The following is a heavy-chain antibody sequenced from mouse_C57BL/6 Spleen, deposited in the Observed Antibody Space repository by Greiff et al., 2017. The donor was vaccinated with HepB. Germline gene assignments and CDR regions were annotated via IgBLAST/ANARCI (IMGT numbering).Heavy chain of an antibody. V-gene: IGHV1-5*01. Sequence: VQLQQSGTVLARPGASVKMSCKTSGYTFTSYWMHWVKQRPGQGLEWIGAIYPGNSDTSYNQKLKGKANLTAVTSASTAYVELSSLTNEDSADYYCTRDYYGSSSKGYFDVWGTGTTVTVSS. J-gene: IGHJ1*03. CDR3: TRDYYGSSSKGYFDV. D-gene: IGHD1-1*01. CDR2: IYPGNSDT. CDR1: GYTFTSYW.